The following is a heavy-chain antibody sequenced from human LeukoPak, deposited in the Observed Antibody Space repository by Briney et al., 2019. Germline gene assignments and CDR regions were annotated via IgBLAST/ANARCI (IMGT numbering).Heavy chain of an antibody. D-gene: IGHD4-23*01. V-gene: IGHV3-64*01. CDR1: GFTFSSYA. CDR2: ISSNGGST. CDR3: ARDGDTVLTRGYYYYMDV. Sequence: QPGGSLRLSCAASGFTFSSYAMHWVRQAPGKGLEYVSAISSNGGSTYYANSVKGRFTISRDNARNSLYLQMNSLRAEDTALYYCARDGDTVLTRGYYYYMDVWGKGTTVTVSS. J-gene: IGHJ6*03.